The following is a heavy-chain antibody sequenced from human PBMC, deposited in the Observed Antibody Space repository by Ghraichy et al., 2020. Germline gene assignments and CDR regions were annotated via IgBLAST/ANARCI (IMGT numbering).Heavy chain of an antibody. V-gene: IGHV4-34*01. Sequence: SETLSLTCAVYGGSFSGYYWSWIRQPPGKGLEWIGEINHSGSTNYNPSLKSRVTISVDTSKNQFSLKLSSVTAADTAVYYCARRSSDRRIVATRGNKIYYFDYWGQGTLVTVSS. CDR3: ARRSSDRRIVATRGNKIYYFDY. D-gene: IGHD5-12*01. CDR1: GGSFSGYY. CDR2: INHSGST. J-gene: IGHJ4*02.